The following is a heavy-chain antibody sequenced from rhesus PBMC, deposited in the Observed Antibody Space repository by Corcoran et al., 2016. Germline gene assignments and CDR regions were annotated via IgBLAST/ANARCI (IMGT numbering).Heavy chain of an antibody. V-gene: IGHV3S5*01. J-gene: IGHJ4*01. Sequence: EVQLVESGGGLVQPGGSLRLSCVASGFTFSSYGMSWVRQAPGKGLELFSYINGGGPSPYYTGSVRGRFTVSRDNSRNTLSLQMNSLRPEDTAVYYCAALQLLGAFDSWGQGVLVTVSS. D-gene: IGHD5-12*01. CDR2: INGGGPSP. CDR1: GFTFSSYG. CDR3: AALQLLGAFDS.